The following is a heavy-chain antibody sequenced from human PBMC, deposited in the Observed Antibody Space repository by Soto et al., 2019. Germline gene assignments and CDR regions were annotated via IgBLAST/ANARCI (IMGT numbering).Heavy chain of an antibody. CDR2: ISPSGRGA. CDR1: GFSFDSYV. V-gene: IGHV3-23*01. J-gene: IGHJ6*02. CDR3: AKDLEQLTWGLHRDGLDV. D-gene: IGHD1-1*01. Sequence: PGGSLRLSCAASGFSFDSYVMNWVRQAPGKGLEWVSSISPSGRGANYADSVKGRFTISRDNSKKTLSLQMNSLRAEDTAVYYCAKDLEQLTWGLHRDGLDVWGQGTTVTVSS.